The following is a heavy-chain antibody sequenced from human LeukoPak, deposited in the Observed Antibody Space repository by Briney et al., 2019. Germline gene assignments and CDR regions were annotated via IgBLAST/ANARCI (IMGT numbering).Heavy chain of an antibody. V-gene: IGHV3-53*01. Sequence: GGSLRLSCAASGFTVSSNYMSWVRQAPGKGLEWVSVIYSGGSTYYADSVKGRFTISRDSAKNSLYLQMNSLRAEDTAVYYCARVTYYYDSSGFDYWGQGTLVTVSS. CDR1: GFTVSSNY. CDR3: ARVTYYYDSSGFDY. D-gene: IGHD3-22*01. CDR2: IYSGGST. J-gene: IGHJ4*02.